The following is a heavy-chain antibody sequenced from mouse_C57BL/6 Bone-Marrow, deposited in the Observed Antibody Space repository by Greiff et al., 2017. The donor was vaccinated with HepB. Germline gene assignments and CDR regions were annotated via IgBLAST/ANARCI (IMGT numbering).Heavy chain of an antibody. CDR2: IDPETGGT. J-gene: IGHJ2*01. D-gene: IGHD2-3*01. CDR1: GYTFTDYE. CDR3: TRGGWLLRY. Sequence: VQLKESGAELVRPGASVTLSCKASGYTFTDYEMHWVKQTPVHGLEWIGAIDPETGGTAYNQKFKGKAILTADKSSSTAYMELRSLTSEDSAVYYCTRGGWLLRYWGQGTTLTVSS. V-gene: IGHV1-15*01.